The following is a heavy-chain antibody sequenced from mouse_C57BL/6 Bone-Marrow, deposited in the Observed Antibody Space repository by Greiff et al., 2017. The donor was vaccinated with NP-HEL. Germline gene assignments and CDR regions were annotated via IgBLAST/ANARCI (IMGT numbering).Heavy chain of an antibody. CDR3: VSTTVVAHYAMDY. Sequence: EVQVVESGGGLVQPKGSLKLSCAASGFSFNTYAMNWVRQAPGKGLEWVARIRSKSNNYATYYADSVKDRFTISRDDSESKLYLQMNNLKTEDTAMYYCVSTTVVAHYAMDYWGQGTSVTVSS. J-gene: IGHJ4*01. CDR2: IRSKSNNYAT. D-gene: IGHD1-1*01. V-gene: IGHV10-1*01. CDR1: GFSFNTYA.